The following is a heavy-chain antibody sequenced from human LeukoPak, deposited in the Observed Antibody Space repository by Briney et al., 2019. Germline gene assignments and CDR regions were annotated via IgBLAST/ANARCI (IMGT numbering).Heavy chain of an antibody. CDR3: AKPYYYDSSGYLC. Sequence: PGGSLRLSCAASGFTSSSYGMHWVRQAPGKGLEWVAVISYDGSNKYYADSVKGRFTISRDNSKNTLYLQMNSLRAEDTAVYYCAKPYYYDSSGYLCWGQGTLVTVSS. D-gene: IGHD3-22*01. CDR2: ISYDGSNK. V-gene: IGHV3-30*18. J-gene: IGHJ4*02. CDR1: GFTSSSYG.